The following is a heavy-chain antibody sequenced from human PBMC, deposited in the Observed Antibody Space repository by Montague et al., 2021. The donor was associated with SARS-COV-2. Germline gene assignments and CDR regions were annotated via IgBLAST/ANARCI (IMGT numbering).Heavy chain of an antibody. V-gene: IGHV4-31*03. J-gene: IGHJ4*02. CDR1: GGSISSANYY. CDR3: ASQSGSYYNYFDL. D-gene: IGHD1-26*01. CDR2: IYYSGSS. Sequence: TLSLTCSVSGGSISSANYYWSWIRQHPGKGLEFIGNIYYSGSSFYNPSLKSRLTISVDTSKNRFSLRLSSVTAADTAIYFCASQSGSYYNYFDLWGQGTLVTVSS.